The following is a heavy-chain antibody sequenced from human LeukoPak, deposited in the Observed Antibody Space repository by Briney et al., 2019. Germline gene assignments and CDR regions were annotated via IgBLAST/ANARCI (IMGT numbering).Heavy chain of an antibody. D-gene: IGHD4-17*01. CDR3: ARDYADYVGYFFFDY. J-gene: IGHJ4*02. V-gene: IGHV3-23*01. Sequence: GGSLRLSCAASGFTFNNYAMNWVRQAPGKGLEWVSSISGGGETTYYADSAKGRFTISRDNSQNTLYLQMNSLRAEDTAVYYCARDYADYVGYFFFDYWGQGTLVAVSS. CDR2: ISGGGETT. CDR1: GFTFNNYA.